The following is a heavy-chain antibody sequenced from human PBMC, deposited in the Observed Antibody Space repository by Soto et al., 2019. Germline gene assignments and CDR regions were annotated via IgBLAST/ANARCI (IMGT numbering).Heavy chain of an antibody. V-gene: IGHV4-34*01. J-gene: IGHJ4*02. CDR2: INHSGST. CDR3: ARERKRDTAKGGPDY. Sequence: SETLSLTCAVYGGSFSGYYWSWIRQPPGKGLEWIGEINHSGSTNYNPSLKSRVTISVDTSKNQFSLKLSSVTAADTAVYYCARERKRDTAKGGPDYWGQGTLVTVSS. D-gene: IGHD5-18*01. CDR1: GGSFSGYY.